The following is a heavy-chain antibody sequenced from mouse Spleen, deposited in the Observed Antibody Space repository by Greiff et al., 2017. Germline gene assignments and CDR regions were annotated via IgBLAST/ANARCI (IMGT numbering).Heavy chain of an antibody. Sequence: QVQLQQSGAELVRPGASVTLSCKASGYTFTDYEMHWVKQTPVHGLEWIGAIDPETGGTAYNQKFKGKAILTADKSSSTAYMELRSLTSEDSAVYYCTKGDYYGSLDYWGQGTTLTVSS. D-gene: IGHD1-1*01. CDR3: TKGDYYGSLDY. V-gene: IGHV1-15*01. CDR2: IDPETGGT. J-gene: IGHJ2*01. CDR1: GYTFTDYE.